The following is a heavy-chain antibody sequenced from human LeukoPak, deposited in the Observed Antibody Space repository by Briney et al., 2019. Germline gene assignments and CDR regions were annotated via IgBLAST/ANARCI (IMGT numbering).Heavy chain of an antibody. CDR1: GFTFSSYE. D-gene: IGHD6-19*01. CDR2: ISSSGSTT. Sequence: PGGSLRLSCAAPGFTFSSYEMNWVRQAPGKGLEWVSYISSSGSTTYYADSVKGRFTISRDNAKNSLYLQMNSLRAEDTAVYYCARGGRWVAGIDYWGQGTLVTVSS. V-gene: IGHV3-48*03. J-gene: IGHJ4*02. CDR3: ARGGRWVAGIDY.